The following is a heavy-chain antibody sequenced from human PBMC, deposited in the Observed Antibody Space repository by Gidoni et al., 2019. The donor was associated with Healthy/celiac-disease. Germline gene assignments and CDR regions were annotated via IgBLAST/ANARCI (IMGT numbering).Heavy chain of an antibody. V-gene: IGHV5-10-1*03. J-gene: IGHJ3*02. D-gene: IGHD3-10*01. Sequence: EVQLVQSGAEVKRPGESMRISCKGPGYSFTSYWISWVRQMPGKGLEWMGRIDPSDSYTNYSPSFQGHVTISADKSISTAYLQWSSLKASDTAMYYCARAFTTLLWFGELYAFDIWGQGTMVTVSS. CDR3: ARAFTTLLWFGELYAFDI. CDR2: IDPSDSYT. CDR1: GYSFTSYW.